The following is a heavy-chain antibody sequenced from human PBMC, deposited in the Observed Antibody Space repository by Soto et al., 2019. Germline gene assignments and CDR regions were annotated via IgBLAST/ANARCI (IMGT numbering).Heavy chain of an antibody. D-gene: IGHD6-25*01. CDR2: FDPEDGET. CDR3: ATDLGRGPNPRLNWFDP. V-gene: IGHV1-24*01. Sequence: ASVKVSCKVSGYTITELSMHWVRQAPGKGLEWMGGFDPEDGETIYAQKFQGRVTMTEDTSTDTAYMELSSLRSEDTAVYYCATDLGRGPNPRLNWFDPWGQGTLVTVSS. CDR1: GYTITELS. J-gene: IGHJ5*02.